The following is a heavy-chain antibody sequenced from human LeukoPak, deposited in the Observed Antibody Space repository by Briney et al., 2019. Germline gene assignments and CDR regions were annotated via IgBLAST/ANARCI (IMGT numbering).Heavy chain of an antibody. J-gene: IGHJ4*02. CDR3: ARDSPYVAAADPIDY. V-gene: IGHV1-18*01. CDR2: ISAYNGNT. Sequence: ASVKVSCKASGGTFSSYAISWVRQAPGQGLEWMGWISAYNGNTNYAQKLQGRVTMTTDTSTSTAYMELRSLRSDDTAVYYCARDSPYVAAADPIDYWGQGTLVTVSS. CDR1: GGTFSSYA. D-gene: IGHD6-13*01.